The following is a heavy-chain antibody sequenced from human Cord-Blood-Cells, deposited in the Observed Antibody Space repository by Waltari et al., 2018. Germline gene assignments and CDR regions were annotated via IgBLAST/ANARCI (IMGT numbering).Heavy chain of an antibody. V-gene: IGHV1-69*09. Sequence: QVQLVQSGAEVKKPGSSVKVSCEASGGTCSSYAISWVRQAPGQGLEWMGRIIPILGIANYAQKFQGRVTITADKSTSTAYMELSSLRSEDTAVYYCASLRGKRIPSPIDAFDIWGQGTMVTVSS. CDR3: ASLRGKRIPSPIDAFDI. CDR2: IIPILGIA. J-gene: IGHJ3*02. D-gene: IGHD3-16*01. CDR1: GGTCSSYA.